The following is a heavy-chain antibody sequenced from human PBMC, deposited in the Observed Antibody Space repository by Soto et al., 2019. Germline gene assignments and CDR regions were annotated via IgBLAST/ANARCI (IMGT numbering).Heavy chain of an antibody. D-gene: IGHD3-10*01. Sequence: TLSPTGTVSGASISSGGYYGSWIRQHPGKGLEWIGYIYYSGSTYYNPSLKSRVTISVDTSKNQFSLKLRSVTAADTAVYYCARHGSGSYYNEDYGMDVWGQGTTVTVSS. CDR1: GASISSGGYY. CDR2: IYYSGST. J-gene: IGHJ6*02. V-gene: IGHV4-31*03. CDR3: ARHGSGSYYNEDYGMDV.